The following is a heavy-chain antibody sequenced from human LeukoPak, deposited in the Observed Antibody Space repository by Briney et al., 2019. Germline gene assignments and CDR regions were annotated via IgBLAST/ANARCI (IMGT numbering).Heavy chain of an antibody. CDR3: VKDSLQVPIPAAGVFDL. CDR1: GFTSRNYP. D-gene: IGHD6-13*01. V-gene: IGHV3-23*01. J-gene: IGHJ4*02. CDR2: INGSGATA. Sequence: PGGSLRLSCEASGFTSRNYPMSWVRQARGKGPRWVAGINGSGATAYYATSLKGRVTISRDHGRNMLFLEIYNLRAEDTAIYYCVKDSLQVPIPAAGVFDLWGQGTLVTVSS.